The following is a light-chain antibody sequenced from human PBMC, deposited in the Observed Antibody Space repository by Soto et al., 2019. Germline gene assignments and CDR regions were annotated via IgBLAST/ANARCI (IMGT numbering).Light chain of an antibody. CDR1: QSLLHSNGYNY. Sequence: DIVMTQSPLSLPVTPGEPASIACGSSQSLLHSNGYNYLDWYLXKPGQSXXLXIYLGSNRATGVPARFSGSGSGTEFTLTISSLQSEDFAVYDGQQYADWPPLTFGGGTKVDIK. CDR2: LGS. CDR3: QQYADWPPLT. J-gene: IGKJ4*01. V-gene: IGKV2-28*01.